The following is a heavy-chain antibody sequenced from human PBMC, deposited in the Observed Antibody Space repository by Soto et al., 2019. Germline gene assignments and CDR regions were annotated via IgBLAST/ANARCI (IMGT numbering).Heavy chain of an antibody. J-gene: IGHJ4*02. CDR2: IGTAGDT. Sequence: GGSLRLSCAASGFTFSSYDMHWVRQATGKGLEWVSAIGTAGDTYYPGSVKGRFTISRGNAKNSLYLQMNSLRAGDTAVYYCARVSSYGDYYFDYWGQGTLVTVSS. D-gene: IGHD4-17*01. CDR3: ARVSSYGDYYFDY. CDR1: GFTFSSYD. V-gene: IGHV3-13*01.